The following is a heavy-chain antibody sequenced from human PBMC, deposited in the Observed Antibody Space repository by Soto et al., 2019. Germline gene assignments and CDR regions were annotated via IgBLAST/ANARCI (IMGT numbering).Heavy chain of an antibody. Sequence: QGQLVESGGGVVQPGRSLRLSCAASGFIFSSYGMQWVRQAPGKGLEWVADIAHDGGIEHYADSVKGRFTISRDNSKNTLYLQMNSLRVEDTAVYYCAKEGSQHVSTWYDSWGQGILVTVSS. J-gene: IGHJ5*01. D-gene: IGHD6-13*01. CDR2: IAHDGGIE. CDR3: AKEGSQHVSTWYDS. CDR1: GFIFSSYG. V-gene: IGHV3-30*18.